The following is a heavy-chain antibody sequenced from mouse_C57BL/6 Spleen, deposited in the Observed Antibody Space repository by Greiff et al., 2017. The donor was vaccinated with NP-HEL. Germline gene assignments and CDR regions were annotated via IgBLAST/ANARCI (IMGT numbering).Heavy chain of an antibody. J-gene: IGHJ1*03. CDR1: GFTFSSYA. CDR3: AREDNGSSYWYFDV. Sequence: EVQGVESGGGLVKPGGSLKLSCAASGFTFSSYAMSWVRQTPEKRLEWVATISDGGSYTYYPDNVKGRFTISRDNAKNNLYLQMSHLKSEDTAMYYCAREDNGSSYWYFDVWGTGTTVTVSS. D-gene: IGHD1-1*01. V-gene: IGHV5-4*01. CDR2: ISDGGSYT.